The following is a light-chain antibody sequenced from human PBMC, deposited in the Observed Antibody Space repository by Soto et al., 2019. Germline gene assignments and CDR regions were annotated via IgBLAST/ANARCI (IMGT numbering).Light chain of an antibody. V-gene: IGKV1-5*03. J-gene: IGKJ4*01. CDR3: QQYSSYVT. CDR1: DSITKY. CDR2: KAT. Sequence: DIQMTQSPSTVTASVGDRVTITCRAADSITKYLAWYQQKPGKAPKLLIYKATTLQTGVPFRFSGSGSGTEFTLTISGLQPDDFATYYCQQYSSYVTFGGGTKVE.